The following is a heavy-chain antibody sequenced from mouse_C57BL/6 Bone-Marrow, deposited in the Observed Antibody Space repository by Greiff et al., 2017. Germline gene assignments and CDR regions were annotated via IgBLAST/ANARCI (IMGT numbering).Heavy chain of an antibody. D-gene: IGHD1-1*01. CDR3: ARRGPLWVHYAMDY. J-gene: IGHJ4*01. CDR2: IYWDDDK. CDR1: GFSLSTSGMG. V-gene: IGHV8-12*01. Sequence: QVTLKVSGPGILQSSQTLSLTCSFSGFSLSTSGMGVSWIRQPSGKGLEWLAHIYWDDDKRSNPSLQSRLTISKDTSRNQVFLKITSVDTADTATYYCARRGPLWVHYAMDYWGQGTSVTVSS.